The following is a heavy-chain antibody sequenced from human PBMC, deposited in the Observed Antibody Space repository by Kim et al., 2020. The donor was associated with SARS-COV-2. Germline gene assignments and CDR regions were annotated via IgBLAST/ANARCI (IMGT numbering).Heavy chain of an antibody. V-gene: IGHV1-2*02. CDR3: ARDSAMDV. J-gene: IGHJ6*02. CDR2: SGDT. D-gene: IGHD6-25*01. Sequence: SGDTNYAQKFQGRVTMTRDTSITTAYMELRRLTSDDTAVYYCARDSAMDVWGQGTTVIVSS.